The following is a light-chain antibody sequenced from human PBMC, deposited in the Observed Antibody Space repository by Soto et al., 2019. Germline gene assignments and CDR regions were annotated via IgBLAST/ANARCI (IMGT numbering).Light chain of an antibody. V-gene: IGLV2-14*03. CDR2: DVG. J-gene: IGLJ1*01. CDR3: NSYREDHPRFYV. Sequence: QSALTQPASVSGSPGQSITISCTGTHSDIGNYNYVSWYQHLPGKAPKLMIYDVGSRPSGFSSRFSGSKSGNTASLAISGLQAEDEADYYCNSYREDHPRFYVFGTGTKLTVL. CDR1: HSDIGNYNY.